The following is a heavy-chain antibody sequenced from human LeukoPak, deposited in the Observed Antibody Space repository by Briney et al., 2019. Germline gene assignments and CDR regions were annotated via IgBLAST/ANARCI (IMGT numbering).Heavy chain of an antibody. V-gene: IGHV1-69*01. D-gene: IGHD2-2*01. CDR2: IIPIFGTA. Sequence: TVKVSCKASGGTSSSYAISWVRQAPGQGLEWMGGIIPIFGTANYAQKFQGRVTITADESTSTAYMDLSSLRSEDTALYFCARAHRYCTSTNCYYYMDVWGKGTTVTVSS. J-gene: IGHJ6*03. CDR1: GGTSSSYA. CDR3: ARAHRYCTSTNCYYYMDV.